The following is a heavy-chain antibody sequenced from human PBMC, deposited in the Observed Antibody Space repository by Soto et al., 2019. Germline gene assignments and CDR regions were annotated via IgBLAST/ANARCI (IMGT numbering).Heavy chain of an antibody. CDR2: IFGSGDST. D-gene: IGHD6-19*01. J-gene: IGHJ4*02. Sequence: EVQLLESGGGLVQPGGSLRLSCAASGFTFSNYAMSWVRQAPGKGLEWVSAIFGSGDSTFYADSVQGRFTVSRDNPSNTLYLQMNSLRAEDTAVYYCAKEGAVARMGYFDHWGQGTLVTVSS. CDR1: GFTFSNYA. V-gene: IGHV3-23*01. CDR3: AKEGAVARMGYFDH.